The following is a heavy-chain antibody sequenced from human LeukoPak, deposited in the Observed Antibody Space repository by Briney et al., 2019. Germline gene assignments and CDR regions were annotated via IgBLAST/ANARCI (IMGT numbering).Heavy chain of an antibody. CDR3: ARQSSSWYNWFDP. D-gene: IGHD6-13*01. CDR2: IYYSGST. Sequence: SETLSLTCTVSGGSISSYYWSWIRQPPGKGLEWIGYIYYSGSTNYNPSLQSRVTISVDTSKNQFSLKLSSMTAAHTAVYYCARQSSSWYNWFDPCGQGTLVTVSS. CDR1: GGSISSYY. J-gene: IGHJ5*02. V-gene: IGHV4-59*08.